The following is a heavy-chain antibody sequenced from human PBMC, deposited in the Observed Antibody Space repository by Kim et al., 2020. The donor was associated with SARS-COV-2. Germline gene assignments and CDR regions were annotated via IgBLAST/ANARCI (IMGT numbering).Heavy chain of an antibody. Sequence: GGSLRLSCAASGFTFSSYGMHWVRQAPGKGLEWVAVIWYDGSNKYYADSVKGRFTISRDNSKNTLYLQMNSLRAEDTAVYYCAKDRYLGIAVAAHFDYWGQGTLVTVSS. CDR2: IWYDGSNK. D-gene: IGHD6-19*01. CDR3: AKDRYLGIAVAAHFDY. V-gene: IGHV3-33*06. CDR1: GFTFSSYG. J-gene: IGHJ4*02.